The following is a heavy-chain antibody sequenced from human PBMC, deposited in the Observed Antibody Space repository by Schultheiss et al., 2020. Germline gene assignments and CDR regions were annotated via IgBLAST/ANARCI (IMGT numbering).Heavy chain of an antibody. CDR3: ARVVSTGSSNDY. CDR2: INHSGRT. Sequence: SETLSLTCAVYGGSVSGYYWSWIRQPPGKGLEWIGEINHSGRTNYNPSLKNRVTISVDTSKNQFSLKVSSVTAADTAVYFCARVVSTGSSNDYWGQGTLVTVSS. D-gene: IGHD5/OR15-5a*01. V-gene: IGHV4-34*01. CDR1: GGSVSGYY. J-gene: IGHJ4*02.